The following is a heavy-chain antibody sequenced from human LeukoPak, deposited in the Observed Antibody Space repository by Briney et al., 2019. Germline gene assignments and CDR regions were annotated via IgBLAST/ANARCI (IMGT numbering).Heavy chain of an antibody. V-gene: IGHV3-7*01. CDR3: ARDSPGDY. Sequence: GGSLLLSCAASGFTFISYWLSWVRQAPGKGLEGVANIKQDGSEKYYVDSVKGRFTISRDNAKNSLYLHMNSLRAEDTAVYYCARDSPGDYWGQGTLVTVSS. CDR2: IKQDGSEK. D-gene: IGHD3-10*01. J-gene: IGHJ4*02. CDR1: GFTFISYW.